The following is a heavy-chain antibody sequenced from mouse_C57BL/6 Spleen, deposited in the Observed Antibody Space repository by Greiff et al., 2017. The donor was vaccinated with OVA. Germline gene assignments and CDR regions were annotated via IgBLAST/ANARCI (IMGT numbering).Heavy chain of an antibody. CDR3: ARHMEDYFDY. D-gene: IGHD1-1*02. J-gene: IGHJ2*01. Sequence: EVQVVESGGGLVQPGGSLKLSCAASGFTFSDYYMYWVRQTPEQRLEWVAYISTGGGSTYYPDTVKGRFTISRDTAKNTLYLQMSRLKSEDTAMYYCARHMEDYFDYWGQGTTLTVSS. V-gene: IGHV5-12*01. CDR2: ISTGGGST. CDR1: GFTFSDYY.